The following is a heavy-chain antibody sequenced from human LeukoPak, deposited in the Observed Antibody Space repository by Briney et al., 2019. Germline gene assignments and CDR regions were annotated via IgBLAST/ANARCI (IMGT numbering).Heavy chain of an antibody. Sequence: SETLSLTCAVYGGSFSGYYWSCIREPPGKGREWRGEINHSGSTNYNPSLKSRVTISVDTSKNQFSLKLSSVTAADTAVYYCARGGYCSSTSCHVDYWGQGTLVAVSS. D-gene: IGHD2-2*01. CDR3: ARGGYCSSTSCHVDY. CDR2: INHSGST. V-gene: IGHV4-34*01. J-gene: IGHJ4*02. CDR1: GGSFSGYY.